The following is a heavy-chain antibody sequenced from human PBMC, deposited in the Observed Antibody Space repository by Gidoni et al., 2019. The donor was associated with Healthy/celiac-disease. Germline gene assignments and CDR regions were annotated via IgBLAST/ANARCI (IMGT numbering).Heavy chain of an antibody. CDR2: IYYSGST. J-gene: IGHJ4*02. CDR1: GGSISSYY. V-gene: IGHV4-59*01. Sequence: QVQLQESGPGLVKPSETLSLTCTVSGGSISSYYWSWIRQPPGKGLEWIGYIYYSGSTNYNPSLKSRVTISVDTSKNQFSLKLSSVTAADTAVYYCARAVLSRTYYYDSSGYYWYFDYWGQGTLVTVSS. CDR3: ARAVLSRTYYYDSSGYYWYFDY. D-gene: IGHD3-22*01.